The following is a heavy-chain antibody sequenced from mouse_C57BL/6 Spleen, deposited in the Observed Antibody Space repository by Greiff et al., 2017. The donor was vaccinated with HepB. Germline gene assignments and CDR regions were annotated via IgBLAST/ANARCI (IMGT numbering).Heavy chain of an antibody. CDR3: ARRGAQATNAMDY. J-gene: IGHJ4*01. V-gene: IGHV1-80*01. Sequence: VQLQQSGAELVKPGASVKISCKASGYAFSSYWMNWVKQRPGKGLEWIGQIYPGDGDTNYNGKFKGKATLTADKSSSTAYMQLSSLTSEDSAVYFCARRGAQATNAMDYWGQGTSVTVSS. CDR1: GYAFSSYW. D-gene: IGHD3-2*02. CDR2: IYPGDGDT.